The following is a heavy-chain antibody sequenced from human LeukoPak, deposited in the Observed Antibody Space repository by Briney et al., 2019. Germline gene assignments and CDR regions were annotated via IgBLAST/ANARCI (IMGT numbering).Heavy chain of an antibody. CDR3: ARRGGATVGAFDI. CDR1: GLTFSNYW. CDR2: INSDGSST. D-gene: IGHD4-23*01. Sequence: PGRTLRLSCAASGLTFSNYWMSWVRQATRQGRVWVSRINSDGSSTRYADSVKGRFTISRDNAKNTLYLQMNSLRAEDTAVYYCARRGGATVGAFDIWGQGTMVTVSS. J-gene: IGHJ3*02. V-gene: IGHV3-74*01.